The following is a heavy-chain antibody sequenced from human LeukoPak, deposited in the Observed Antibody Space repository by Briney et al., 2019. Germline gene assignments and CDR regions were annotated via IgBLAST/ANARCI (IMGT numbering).Heavy chain of an antibody. Sequence: GGSLRLSCTASGLTIGDYAMSWVRQAPGKGLEWVGFIRSKLYGGKTDYAASVKGRFTISRDDYTNTAYLQMNSLKTEDTAVYYCKGSGLRELPRLYYFDYWGQGTLVSVSS. CDR1: GLTIGDYA. D-gene: IGHD1-26*01. CDR3: KGSGLRELPRLYYFDY. J-gene: IGHJ4*02. CDR2: IRSKLYGGKT. V-gene: IGHV3-49*04.